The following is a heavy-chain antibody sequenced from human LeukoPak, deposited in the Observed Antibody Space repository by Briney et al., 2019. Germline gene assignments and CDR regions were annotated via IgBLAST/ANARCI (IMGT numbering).Heavy chain of an antibody. J-gene: IGHJ4*02. CDR1: GFTFSINW. CDR2: TNPEGGDK. Sequence: PGGSLRLSCAASGFTFSINWMTWVRQAPGKGLEWLANTNPEGGDKYYVDSVKGRFTISRDNAKNSVFLHLNSLRAEDTAVYYCARAELRPPFDYWGQGTLVTVSS. V-gene: IGHV3-7*01. D-gene: IGHD1-26*01. CDR3: ARAELRPPFDY.